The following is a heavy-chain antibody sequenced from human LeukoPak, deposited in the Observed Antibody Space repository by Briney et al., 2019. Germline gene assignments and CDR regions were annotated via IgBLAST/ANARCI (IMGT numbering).Heavy chain of an antibody. D-gene: IGHD2-15*01. CDR1: GFTFSDYY. CDR2: SRSKGHRYST. V-gene: IGHV3-72*01. CDR3: ARGSYCSGGVCPAPFDS. J-gene: IGHJ4*02. Sequence: TGGSLRLSCAASGFTFSDYYMDWVRQVPGKGLEWIGRSRSKGHRYSTEYAASVRGRFTVSRDESKNLLFLQMTSLKSEDTAVYYCARGSYCSGGVCPAPFDSWGQGSLVTVSS.